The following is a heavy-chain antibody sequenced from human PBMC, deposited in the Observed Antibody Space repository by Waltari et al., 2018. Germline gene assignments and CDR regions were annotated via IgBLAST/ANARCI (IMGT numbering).Heavy chain of an antibody. Sequence: VESGGGLVQPGGSLRLSCVTSGFSFDSYAMHWVRQTPGRGLEWVAGILWNSKPGYADSVSVRFTISRDNGQNALSLQMRRLTSEDTARYFCARARAEDTSDLAYWGQGTLVTVSS. D-gene: IGHD2-15*01. CDR2: ILWNSKP. V-gene: IGHV3-9*01. J-gene: IGHJ4*02. CDR3: ARARAEDTSDLAY. CDR1: GFSFDSYA.